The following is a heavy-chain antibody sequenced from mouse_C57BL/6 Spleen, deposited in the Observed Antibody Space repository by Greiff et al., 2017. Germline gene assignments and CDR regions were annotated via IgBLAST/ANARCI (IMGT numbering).Heavy chain of an antibody. CDR2: IWSDGST. CDR3: ARHGWEYGNYFDY. CDR1: GFSLTSYG. Sequence: VQLKESGPGLVAPSQSLSITCTVSGFSLTSYGVHWVRQPPGKGLEWLVVIWSDGSTTYNSALKSRLSISKDNSKSQVFLKMNRLQADDTAMYYCARHGWEYGNYFDYWGQGTTLTVSS. V-gene: IGHV2-6-1*01. J-gene: IGHJ2*01. D-gene: IGHD2-10*02.